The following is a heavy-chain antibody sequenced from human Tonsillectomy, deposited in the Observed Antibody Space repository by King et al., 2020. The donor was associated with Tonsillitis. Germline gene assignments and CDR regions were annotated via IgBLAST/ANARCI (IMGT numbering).Heavy chain of an antibody. Sequence: LQLQESGSGLVKPSQTLSLTCAVSGGSISSGGYSWSWIRQPPGKGLEWIGYIYHSGSTYYNPSLKSRVTISVDRSKNQFSLKLSSVTAADTAVYYCARYRGAYGDYFDYGGQGTLVTVSS. CDR2: IYHSGST. D-gene: IGHD4-17*01. J-gene: IGHJ4*02. V-gene: IGHV4-30-2*01. CDR1: GGSISSGGYS. CDR3: ARYRGAYGDYFDY.